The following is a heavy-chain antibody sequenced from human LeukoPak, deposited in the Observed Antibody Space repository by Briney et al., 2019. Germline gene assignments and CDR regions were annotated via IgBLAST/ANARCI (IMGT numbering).Heavy chain of an antibody. CDR2: INPNRGGT. Sequence: ASVKVSCKACGYTFTGYYMHWVRQAPGQGLEWMGWINPNRGGTNYAQKFQGRVTMTRDTSISTAYMELSRLRSDDTAVYYCAAGRGYCSGGSCYGDDSFDIWGQGTMVTVSS. J-gene: IGHJ3*02. CDR3: AAGRGYCSGGSCYGDDSFDI. V-gene: IGHV1-2*02. CDR1: GYTFTGYY. D-gene: IGHD2-15*01.